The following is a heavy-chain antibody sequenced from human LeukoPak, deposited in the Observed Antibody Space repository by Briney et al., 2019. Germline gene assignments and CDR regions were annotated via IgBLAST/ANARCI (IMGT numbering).Heavy chain of an antibody. CDR3: ARDLGGTHSSENWFDP. V-gene: IGHV4-39*07. D-gene: IGHD1-26*01. Sequence: SETLSLTCTVSGGSIRSTSYYWGWIRQPPGKGLEWIGSIFYSGSAYYNPSLRSRVTISVDTSKNQFSLKLGSVTAADTAVYYCARDLGGTHSSENWFDPWGQGTLVTVSS. J-gene: IGHJ5*02. CDR2: IFYSGSA. CDR1: GGSIRSTSYY.